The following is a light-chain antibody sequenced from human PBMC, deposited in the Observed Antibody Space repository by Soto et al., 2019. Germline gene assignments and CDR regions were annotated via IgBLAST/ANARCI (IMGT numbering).Light chain of an antibody. CDR2: AAS. Sequence: DIQMTQSPSSLSASVGDRVTITCRASQGISNYLAWYQQKPGKVPKLLIYAASTLQSGVPSRFSGSGSGTDSTLTISSLQPDYAASYYRQKNNRALSTFGQGTRLEIK. V-gene: IGKV1-27*01. CDR1: QGISNY. CDR3: QKNNRALST. J-gene: IGKJ5*01.